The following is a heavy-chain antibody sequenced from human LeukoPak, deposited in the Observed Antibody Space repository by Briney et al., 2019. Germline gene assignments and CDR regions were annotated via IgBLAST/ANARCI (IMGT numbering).Heavy chain of an antibody. V-gene: IGHV5-51*01. J-gene: IGHJ5*02. D-gene: IGHD3-10*01. CDR1: GYSFTNYW. CDR3: ARGILYFGEFDQFHP. CDR2: IYPGDSDT. Sequence: GESLKISCKGSGYSFTNYWIGWVRQLPGKGLEWMGIIYPGDSDTRYSPSFQGQVPISADKSISTAYLQWSSLKASDTAMYYCARGILYFGEFDQFHPWGQGTLVTVSS.